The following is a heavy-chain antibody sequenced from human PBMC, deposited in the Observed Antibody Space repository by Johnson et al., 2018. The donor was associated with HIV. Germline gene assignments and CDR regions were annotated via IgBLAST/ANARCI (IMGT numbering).Heavy chain of an antibody. Sequence: EQLVESGGGVVQPGGSLRLSCAASGFTFSSYAMSWVRQAPWKGLEWVSAISGSGGSTYYADSVNGRFTISRDNSKNTLYLQMNRLRAEDTAVYYCAKARDYGGNSNAFDSWGQGTMVTVSS. J-gene: IGHJ3*02. CDR1: GFTFSSYA. V-gene: IGHV3-23*04. CDR3: AKARDYGGNSNAFDS. D-gene: IGHD4-23*01. CDR2: ISGSGGST.